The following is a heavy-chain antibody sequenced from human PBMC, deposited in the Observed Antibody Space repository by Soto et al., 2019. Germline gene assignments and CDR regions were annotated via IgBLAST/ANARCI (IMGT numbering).Heavy chain of an antibody. J-gene: IGHJ4*02. V-gene: IGHV1-69*01. D-gene: IGHD4-17*01. CDR3: AKSAPMDAGDKYYYDF. Sequence: QVQLVQSGTEVKKTGSSVKVSCKASGGTFSTFGISWVRQAPGQGLEWMGGLIPFFGTARYSQKFEDRITNTADESTNTVYVDLRSLTSEDTAIYYCAKSAPMDAGDKYYYDFWGQGALVTVSS. CDR2: LIPFFGTA. CDR1: GGTFSTFG.